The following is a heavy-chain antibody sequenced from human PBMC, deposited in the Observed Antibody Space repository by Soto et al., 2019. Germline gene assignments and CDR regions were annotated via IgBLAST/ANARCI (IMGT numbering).Heavy chain of an antibody. J-gene: IGHJ5*02. CDR1: GFTFSSYA. CDR2: ISGSGGST. V-gene: IGHV3-23*01. Sequence: GGSLRLSCAASGFTFSSYAMSWVRQAPGKGLEWVSAISGSGGSTYYADSVKGRFTISRDNSKNTLYLQMNSLRAEDTAVYYCANLGYCSGGSCRNGGFDPWGQGTLVTVSS. CDR3: ANLGYCSGGSCRNGGFDP. D-gene: IGHD2-15*01.